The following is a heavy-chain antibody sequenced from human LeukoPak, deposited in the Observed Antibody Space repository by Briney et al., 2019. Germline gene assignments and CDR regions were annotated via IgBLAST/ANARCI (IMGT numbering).Heavy chain of an antibody. D-gene: IGHD3-22*01. CDR1: GGSISSYH. J-gene: IGHJ1*01. Sequence: SSETLSLTCTVSGGSISSYHWSWIRQPPGKGLEWIGYIYYTGSTNYNPSLKSRVTISVHTSNNQFSLKLSSVTAADTAVYYCARGPSPDYFDSSGYLDYFHHWGQGTLVTVSS. CDR2: IYYTGST. V-gene: IGHV4-59*01. CDR3: ARGPSPDYFDSSGYLDYFHH.